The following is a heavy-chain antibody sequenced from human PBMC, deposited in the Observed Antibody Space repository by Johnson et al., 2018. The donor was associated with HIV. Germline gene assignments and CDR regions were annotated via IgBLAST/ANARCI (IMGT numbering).Heavy chain of an antibody. Sequence: VQLVESGGGLVQPGGSLRLSCAASGFTFSNYWMSWVRQAPGKGLEWVANIKEAGSEKYYVDSVKGRFTISRDNAKNSLYLQMNSLRAEDTAVYFCARDAVTVVRGVIYGWVVFDIWGQGTMVTVSS. D-gene: IGHD3-10*01. V-gene: IGHV3-7*01. CDR2: IKEAGSEK. CDR3: ARDAVTVVRGVIYGWVVFDI. CDR1: GFTFSNYW. J-gene: IGHJ3*02.